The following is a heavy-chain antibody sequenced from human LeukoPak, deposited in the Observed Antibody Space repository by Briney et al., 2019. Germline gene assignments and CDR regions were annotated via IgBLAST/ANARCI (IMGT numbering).Heavy chain of an antibody. CDR3: ARESSGDAFDI. V-gene: IGHV3-64*01. CDR2: ISSNGGST. Sequence: GGSLRLSCAASGFTFSSYAMQWVRQAPGKGLEYVSAISSNGGSTYYANSVKGRFTISRDNSKNTLYLQMGSLRAEDMAVYYCARESSGDAFDIWGQGTMVTVSS. J-gene: IGHJ3*02. CDR1: GFTFSSYA. D-gene: IGHD3-22*01.